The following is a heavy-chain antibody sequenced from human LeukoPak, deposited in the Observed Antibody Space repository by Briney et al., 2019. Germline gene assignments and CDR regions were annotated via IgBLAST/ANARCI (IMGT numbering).Heavy chain of an antibody. J-gene: IGHJ6*02. CDR2: INQDGSEK. CDR1: GFAFSSYW. CDR3: AKAGMGATLYYGMDV. Sequence: GGSLRLSCAASGFAFSSYWMSWVRQAPGKGLEWVANINQDGSEKYYVDSVKGRFTISRDNAKNSLYLQMNSLRTEDTALYYCAKAGMGATLYYGMDVWGQGTTVTVSS. V-gene: IGHV3-7*05. D-gene: IGHD1-26*01.